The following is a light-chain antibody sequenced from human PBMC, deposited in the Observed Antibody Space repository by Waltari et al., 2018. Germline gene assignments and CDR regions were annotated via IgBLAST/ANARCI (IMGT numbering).Light chain of an antibody. CDR1: QSINNW. V-gene: IGKV1-5*03. CDR3: QHFYGNPWT. J-gene: IGKJ1*01. CDR2: KAS. Sequence: DIQMTQSPSTLSASVGDRVTLTCRASQSINNWLAWLQLKPGKAPKLLIYKASNLESGVPSRFSGSASGTEFTLTISSLQPDDFASYYCQHFYGNPWTFGQGTKVEI.